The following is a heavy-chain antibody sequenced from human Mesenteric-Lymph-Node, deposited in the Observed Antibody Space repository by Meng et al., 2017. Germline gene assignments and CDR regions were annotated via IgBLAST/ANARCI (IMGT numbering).Heavy chain of an antibody. CDR3: ARDWMVRGKPYYGMDV. D-gene: IGHD3-10*01. CDR1: GFTSSSYW. CDR2: IKQDGSEK. Sequence: GGSLRPSWAASGFTSSSYWMSWVRQAPGKGLEWVANIKQDGSEKYYVDSVKGRFTISSDNAMKSLYLKMNSLRAEDTAVYYCARDWMVRGKPYYGMDVWGQGTTVTVSS. J-gene: IGHJ6*02. V-gene: IGHV3-7*01.